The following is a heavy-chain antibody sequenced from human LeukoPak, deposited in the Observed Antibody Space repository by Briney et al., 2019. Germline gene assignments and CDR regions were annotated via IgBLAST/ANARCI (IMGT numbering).Heavy chain of an antibody. V-gene: IGHV4-39*07. D-gene: IGHD6-13*01. Sequence: SETLSLTCTVSGASITSSGYYWGWIRQPPGKGLEWIGSIYYSGSTYYNPSLTSRVTISVDTSKNQFSLKLSSVTAADTAVYYCARVSYSSPPRGLDYWGQGTPVTVSS. CDR3: ARVSYSSPPRGLDY. CDR1: GASITSSGYY. J-gene: IGHJ4*02. CDR2: IYYSGST.